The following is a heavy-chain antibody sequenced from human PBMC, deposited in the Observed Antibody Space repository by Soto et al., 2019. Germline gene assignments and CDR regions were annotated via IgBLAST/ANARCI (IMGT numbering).Heavy chain of an antibody. CDR3: AKEMYSSGFFDY. Sequence: GGSLRLSCAASGFTFSSYAMSWVRQAPGKGLEWVSAISGSGGRTYYADSVKGRFTISRENSKNTLYLQMNSPRAEDTAVYYCAKEMYSSGFFDYWGQGTLVNVSS. J-gene: IGHJ4*02. CDR2: ISGSGGRT. CDR1: GFTFSSYA. V-gene: IGHV3-23*01. D-gene: IGHD6-19*01.